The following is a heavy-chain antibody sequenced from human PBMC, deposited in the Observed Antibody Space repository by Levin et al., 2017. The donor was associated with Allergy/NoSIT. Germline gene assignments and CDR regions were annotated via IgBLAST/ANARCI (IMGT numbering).Heavy chain of an antibody. CDR2: IRSKAYGGTS. Sequence: GESLKISCAASGFTFGDYAMNWFRQAPGKELEWVGFIRSKAYGGTSEYAASVKGRFSISRDDSKSIAYLQMNSLKTEDTAVYYCTRDHFRPGDYSDYWGQGTLVTVSS. CDR1: GFTFGDYA. J-gene: IGHJ4*02. CDR3: TRDHFRPGDYSDY. V-gene: IGHV3-49*03. D-gene: IGHD3-3*02.